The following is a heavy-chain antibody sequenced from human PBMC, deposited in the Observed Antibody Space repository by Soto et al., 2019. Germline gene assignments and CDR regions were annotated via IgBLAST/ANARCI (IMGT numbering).Heavy chain of an antibody. V-gene: IGHV1-2*04. J-gene: IGHJ4*02. D-gene: IGHD5-12*01. CDR3: ASVTVGYSGYDWTFDY. CDR1: GYTFTGYY. CDR2: INPNSGGT. Sequence: GASVKVSCKASGYTFTGYYMHWVRQAPGQELEWMGWINPNSGGTNYAQKFQGWVTMTRDTSISTAYMELSRLRSDDTAVYYCASVTVGYSGYDWTFDYWGQGTLVTVSS.